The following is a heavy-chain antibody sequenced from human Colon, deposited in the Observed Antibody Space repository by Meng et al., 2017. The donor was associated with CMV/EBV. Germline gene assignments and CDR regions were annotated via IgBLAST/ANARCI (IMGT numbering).Heavy chain of an antibody. J-gene: IGHJ6*02. Sequence: GGSLRLSCAASGFTFSDYAMSWVRQAPGKGLEWVAFIRYDGSTIYYGDSVKGRLTISRDNSKNTLFLEMNSLRVEDTAVYYCAQSLDPVTPRDFYYGMDIWGQGTTVTVSS. D-gene: IGHD3-16*01. V-gene: IGHV3-30*02. CDR2: IRYDGSTI. CDR1: GFTFSDYA. CDR3: AQSLDPVTPRDFYYGMDI.